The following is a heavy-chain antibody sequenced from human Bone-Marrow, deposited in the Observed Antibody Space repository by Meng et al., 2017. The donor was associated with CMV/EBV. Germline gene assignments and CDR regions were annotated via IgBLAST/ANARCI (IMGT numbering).Heavy chain of an antibody. Sequence: GESLKISCAASGFTFRSYKMNWVRQAPGKGLEWISYIGNSGSTIYSADFEKGRFTISRDNARNSLLLQMDSLRAGDTAIYYCGGDPPGIGGDYFDYWGQGYLVNFAS. V-gene: IGHV3-48*03. CDR3: GGDPPGIGGDYFDY. D-gene: IGHD1-26*01. J-gene: IGHJ4*02. CDR1: GFTFRSYK. CDR2: IGNSGSTI.